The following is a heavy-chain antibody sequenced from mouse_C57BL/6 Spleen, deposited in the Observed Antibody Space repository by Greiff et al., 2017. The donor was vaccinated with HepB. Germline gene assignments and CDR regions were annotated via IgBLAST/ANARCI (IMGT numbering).Heavy chain of an antibody. Sequence: EVKLVESGEGLVKPGGSLKLSCAASGFTFSSYAMSWVRQTPEKRLEWVAYISSGGDYIYYADTVKGRFTISRDNARNTLYLQMSSLKSEDTAMYYCTREGEYYGSSAWFAYWGQGTLVTVSA. J-gene: IGHJ3*01. CDR3: TREGEYYGSSAWFAY. CDR1: GFTFSSYA. CDR2: ISSGGDYI. V-gene: IGHV5-9-1*02. D-gene: IGHD1-1*01.